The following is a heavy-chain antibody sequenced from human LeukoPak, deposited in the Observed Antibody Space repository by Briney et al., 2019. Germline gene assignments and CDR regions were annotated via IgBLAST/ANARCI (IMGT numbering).Heavy chain of an antibody. J-gene: IGHJ5*02. D-gene: IGHD3-3*01. CDR3: AKDGFITIPPRGWFDP. Sequence: QPGGSLRLSCAASGFTFSSYAMSWVRQAPGKGLEWVSAISGSGGSTYYADSVKGRFTISRDNSKNTLYLQMNSLRAEDTAVYYCAKDGFITIPPRGWFDPWGQGTLVTVSS. CDR2: ISGSGGST. CDR1: GFTFSSYA. V-gene: IGHV3-23*01.